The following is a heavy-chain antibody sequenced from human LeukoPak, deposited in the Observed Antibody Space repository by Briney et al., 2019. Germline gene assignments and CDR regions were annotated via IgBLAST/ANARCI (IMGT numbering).Heavy chain of an antibody. V-gene: IGHV3-33*08. J-gene: IGHJ4*02. Sequence: GGSLRLSCSASGFPFSSYAMHWVRQAPGKGLEWVALIWSDDRNKYYADSVKGQFTISRDNSKNTLYLQMNSLRAEDTAVYYCARDYGGDAGLDSWGQGTLVTVSS. D-gene: IGHD4-23*01. CDR2: IWSDDRNK. CDR1: GFPFSSYA. CDR3: ARDYGGDAGLDS.